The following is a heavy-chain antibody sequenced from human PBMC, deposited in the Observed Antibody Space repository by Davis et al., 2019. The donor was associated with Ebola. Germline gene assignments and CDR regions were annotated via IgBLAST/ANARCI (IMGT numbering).Heavy chain of an antibody. Sequence: ASVKVSCKASGYTFTDSYIHWVRQAPGQGLEYMGWINPNNGDTYYAQKFQGWVTMTRDTSITSLYLEMSRLKSDDTAVYYCVKGTLGGGNWFFDHWGRGTLVTVSS. CDR1: GYTFTDSY. J-gene: IGHJ2*01. CDR2: INPNNGDT. D-gene: IGHD1-26*01. CDR3: VKGTLGGGNWFFDH. V-gene: IGHV1-2*04.